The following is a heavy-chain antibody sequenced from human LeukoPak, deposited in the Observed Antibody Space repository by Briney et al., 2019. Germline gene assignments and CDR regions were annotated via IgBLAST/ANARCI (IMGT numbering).Heavy chain of an antibody. J-gene: IGHJ4*02. CDR1: EFTLSSYW. CDR2: IKEDGSEK. V-gene: IGHV3-7*01. CDR3: ARASHYDFWSGYFGDSFDY. D-gene: IGHD3-3*01. Sequence: PGGSLRLSCVASEFTLSSYWMSWVRQAPGKGLEWVANIKEDGSEKSYVDSVKGRFTISRDNAKNSLYLQMNRLRAEDTAVYYCARASHYDFWSGYFGDSFDYWGQGTLVTVPS.